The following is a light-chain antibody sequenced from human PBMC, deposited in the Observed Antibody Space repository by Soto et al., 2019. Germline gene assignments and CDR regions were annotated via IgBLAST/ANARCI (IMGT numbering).Light chain of an antibody. CDR2: QDS. CDR1: KLGDKY. V-gene: IGLV3-1*01. CDR3: QAWDSSTARVV. Sequence: SYELTQPPSVSVSPGQTASITCSGDKLGDKYACWYQQKPGQSPVLVIYQDSKRPSGIPERFSGSNSGNTATLTISGTQARDEADYYCQAWDSSTARVVFGGGTKPPVL. J-gene: IGLJ2*01.